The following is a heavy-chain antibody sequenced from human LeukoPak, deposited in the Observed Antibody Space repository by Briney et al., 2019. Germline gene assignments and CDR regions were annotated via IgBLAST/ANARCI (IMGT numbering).Heavy chain of an antibody. V-gene: IGHV3-33*01. CDR1: GFTFSSYG. CDR3: ARVEDRDYGVNDY. Sequence: GGSLRLSCAASGFTFSSYGMHWVRQAPGKGLEWVAVIWYDGSKKYYADSVKGRFTISRDNSKNTANLEMDSLRAEDTAVYYCARVEDRDYGVNDYWGQGTLVTVSS. D-gene: IGHD4-17*01. J-gene: IGHJ4*02. CDR2: IWYDGSKK.